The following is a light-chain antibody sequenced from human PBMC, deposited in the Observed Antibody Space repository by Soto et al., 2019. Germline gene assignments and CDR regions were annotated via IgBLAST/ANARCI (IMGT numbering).Light chain of an antibody. Sequence: DIQMTQSPSSLSATVGDRVTITCRASQGVNNFLAWYQQKPGKVPELLIYSASTVPSGVPSRFSGSGSGTDFILTISSLQHEDVATYYCQKYDSAPHSFGGGTKVEIK. CDR2: SAS. CDR1: QGVNNF. CDR3: QKYDSAPHS. J-gene: IGKJ4*01. V-gene: IGKV1-27*01.